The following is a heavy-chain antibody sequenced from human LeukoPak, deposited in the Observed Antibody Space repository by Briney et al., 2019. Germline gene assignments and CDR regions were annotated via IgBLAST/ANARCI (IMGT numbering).Heavy chain of an antibody. V-gene: IGHV3-33*01. Sequence: GGSLRLSCAASGFTFSSYGMHWVRQAPGKGLEGVAVIWYDGSNKYYADSVKGRFTISRDNSKNTLYLQMNSLRAEDTAVYYCARGRHFEQPFDYWGQGTLVTVSS. CDR2: IWYDGSNK. J-gene: IGHJ4*02. CDR3: ARGRHFEQPFDY. CDR1: GFTFSSYG.